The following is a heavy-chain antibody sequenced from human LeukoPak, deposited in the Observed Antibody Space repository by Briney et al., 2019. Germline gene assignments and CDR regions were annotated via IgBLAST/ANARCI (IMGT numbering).Heavy chain of an antibody. CDR2: ISGSGGST. V-gene: IGHV3-23*01. J-gene: IGHJ4*02. D-gene: IGHD6-13*01. CDR1: GFTFSSYA. CDR3: ARDIEAAGFFLDY. Sequence: GGSLRLSCAASGFTFSSYAMSWVRQAPGKGLEWVSAISGSGGSTYYADSVKGRFTISRDNSKNTLYLQMNSLRAEDTAVYYCARDIEAAGFFLDYWGQGTLVTVSS.